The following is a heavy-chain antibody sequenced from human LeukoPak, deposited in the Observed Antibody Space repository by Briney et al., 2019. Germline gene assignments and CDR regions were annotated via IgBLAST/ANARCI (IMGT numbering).Heavy chain of an antibody. CDR1: GYTFTGYY. D-gene: IGHD2-2*01. CDR3: ARDGGYCSSTSCYRSWFDP. Sequence: ASVKVSCKASGYTFTGYYMHWVRQAPGQGLEWMGWINPNSGGTNYAQKFQGRVPMTRDTSISTAYMELSRLRSDDTAVYYCARDGGYCSSTSCYRSWFDPWGQGTLVTVSS. V-gene: IGHV1-2*02. J-gene: IGHJ5*02. CDR2: INPNSGGT.